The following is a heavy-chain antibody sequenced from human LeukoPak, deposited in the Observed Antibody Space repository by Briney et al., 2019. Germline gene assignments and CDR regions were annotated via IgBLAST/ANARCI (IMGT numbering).Heavy chain of an antibody. CDR2: IIPIFGTA. D-gene: IGHD3-10*01. Sequence: GASVKVSCKASGGTFSSYAISWVRQAPGQGLEWMGGIIPIFGTANYAQKFQGRVTITADKSTSTAYMELSSLRSEDTAVYYCARWRDGSGSYYFDYWGQGTLVTVSS. J-gene: IGHJ4*02. CDR1: GGTFSSYA. CDR3: ARWRDGSGSYYFDY. V-gene: IGHV1-69*06.